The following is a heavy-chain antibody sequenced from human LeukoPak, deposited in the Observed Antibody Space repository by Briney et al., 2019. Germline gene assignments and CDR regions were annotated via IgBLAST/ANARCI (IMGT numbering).Heavy chain of an antibody. CDR1: GFNFGGYA. CDR3: AKVKVSDYHYYALDV. J-gene: IGHJ6*02. Sequence: GGSLRLSCTASGFNFGGYALHWVRQAPGKAVEWVSLITGNGDSTYYIDSVKGRFTISRDNSENSLFLQMNTLRPEDTALYYCAKVKVSDYHYYALDVWGQGTTVTVSS. V-gene: IGHV3-43*02. CDR2: ITGNGDST.